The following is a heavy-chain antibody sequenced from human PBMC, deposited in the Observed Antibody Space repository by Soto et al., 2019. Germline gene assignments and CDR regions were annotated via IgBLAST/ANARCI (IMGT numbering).Heavy chain of an antibody. D-gene: IGHD3-16*02. J-gene: IGHJ4*01. CDR1: GCTFSNYA. V-gene: IGHV3-30*04. Sequence: GGSLRLPCAVSGCTFSNYALPWVRQAPGKGLEWVAVISYDGSNKYYADSVKGRFTISRDTSKNTLYLQMDSLGAEDMSIYNRATADGVSYRYRDFWGQAPLVTVSS. CDR3: ATADGVSYRYRDF. CDR2: ISYDGSNK.